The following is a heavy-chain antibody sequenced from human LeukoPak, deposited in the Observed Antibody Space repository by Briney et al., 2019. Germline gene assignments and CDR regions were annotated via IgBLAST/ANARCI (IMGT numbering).Heavy chain of an antibody. CDR2: IKQDGSEK. V-gene: IGHV3-7*03. Sequence: GGSLRLSCAASGFTFSSYWMSWVRQAPGKGLEWVASIKQDGSEKHYVDSVKGRFTISRDNSKNTLFLQVNSLRAEDTAVYYCAKVRTYFYHGLDVWGQGTTVTVSS. D-gene: IGHD1-14*01. CDR3: AKVRTYFYHGLDV. CDR1: GFTFSSYW. J-gene: IGHJ6*02.